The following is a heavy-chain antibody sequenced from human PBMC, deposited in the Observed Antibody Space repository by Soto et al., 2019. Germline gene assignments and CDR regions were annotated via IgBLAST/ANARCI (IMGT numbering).Heavy chain of an antibody. CDR2: IYHTGRT. Sequence: SETLSLTCGVSGGSVSTSAWWSWVRQPPGKGLEWIAEIYHTGRTSYNPSLKSRVTLSVDKSNNQFSLKLTSVTAADTAVYYCARSTWLQRGYFDYWGQGTLVTVSS. V-gene: IGHV4-4*02. D-gene: IGHD5-12*01. J-gene: IGHJ4*02. CDR3: ARSTWLQRGYFDY. CDR1: GGSVSTSAW.